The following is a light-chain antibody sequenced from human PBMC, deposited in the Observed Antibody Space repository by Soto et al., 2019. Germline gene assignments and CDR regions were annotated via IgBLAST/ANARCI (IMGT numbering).Light chain of an antibody. CDR1: QGISSY. Sequence: AIRMTQSPSSLSASTGDRVTITCRASQGISSYLAWYQQKPGKAPKLLIYAASTLQSGVPSRFSGSGSGTDFTLTISCLQSEDFATYYCQQLNSYPFFGPGTKVDIK. CDR2: AAS. J-gene: IGKJ3*01. CDR3: QQLNSYPF. V-gene: IGKV1-8*01.